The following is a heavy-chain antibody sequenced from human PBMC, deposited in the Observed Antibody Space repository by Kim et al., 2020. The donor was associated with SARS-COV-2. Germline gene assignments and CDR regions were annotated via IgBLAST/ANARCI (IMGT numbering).Heavy chain of an antibody. CDR1: GGSISSYY. J-gene: IGHJ2*01. CDR2: IYYSGST. D-gene: IGHD6-13*01. Sequence: SETLSLTCTVSGGSISSYYWSWIRQPPGKGLEWIGYIYYSGSTNYNPSLKSRVTISVDTSKNQFSLKLSSVTAADTAVYYCARDPGQQQLDSSPYWYFDLWGRGTLVTVSS. V-gene: IGHV4-59*01. CDR3: ARDPGQQQLDSSPYWYFDL.